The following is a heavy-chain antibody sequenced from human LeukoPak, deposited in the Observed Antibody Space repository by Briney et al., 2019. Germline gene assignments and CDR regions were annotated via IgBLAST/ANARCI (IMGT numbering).Heavy chain of an antibody. CDR3: ARGATVLYYFDY. CDR1: GGSISSSSYY. CDR2: IYYSGST. Sequence: KPSETLSLTCTVSGGSISSSSYYWGWIRQPPGKGLEWIGSIYYSGSTYYNPSLKSRVTISVDTSKNQFSLKLSSVTAADTAVYYCARGATVLYYFDYWGQGTLVTVPS. J-gene: IGHJ4*02. V-gene: IGHV4-39*07. D-gene: IGHD4-17*01.